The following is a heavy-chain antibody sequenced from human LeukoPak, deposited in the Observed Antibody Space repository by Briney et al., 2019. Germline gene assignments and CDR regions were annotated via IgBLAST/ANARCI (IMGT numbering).Heavy chain of an antibody. V-gene: IGHV3-7*01. Sequence: PGGSLRLSCAATGFTFSDYYMSWVRQAPGKGLEWVANIKQDGSEKYYADSVKGRFTISRDNAKNSLYLQMNSLRAEDTAVYYCARDLAWGGYWGQGTLVTVSS. CDR3: ARDLAWGGY. CDR2: IKQDGSEK. J-gene: IGHJ4*02. D-gene: IGHD7-27*01. CDR1: GFTFSDYY.